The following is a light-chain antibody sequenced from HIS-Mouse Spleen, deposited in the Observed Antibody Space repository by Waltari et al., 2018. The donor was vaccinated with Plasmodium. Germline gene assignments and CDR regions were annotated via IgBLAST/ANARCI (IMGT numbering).Light chain of an antibody. CDR1: QSISSW. J-gene: IGKJ1*01. V-gene: IGKV1-5*03. CDR3: QQYNSYSWT. Sequence: DIQMTQSPSTLSASVGDRVTITCRASQSISSWLAWYQQKPGKAPKLLIYKASSLESVVPSRFSGSGSGTEFTLTISSLQPDDFATYYCQQYNSYSWTCGQGTKVEIK. CDR2: KAS.